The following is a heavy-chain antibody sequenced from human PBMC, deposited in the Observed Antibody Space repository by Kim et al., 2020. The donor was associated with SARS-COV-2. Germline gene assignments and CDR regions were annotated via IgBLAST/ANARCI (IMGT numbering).Heavy chain of an antibody. V-gene: IGHV3-15*01. CDR2: IKGKTDGGKT. CDR3: TTGISSSWYAFGY. CDR1: GFTFSNAW. Sequence: GGSLRLSCAASGFTFSNAWMSWVRQPPGMGLEWVGGIKGKTDGGKTAYAAPVKGRFTISRDDSKNTLYLQLNSLKTEDTAVYYCTTGISSSWYAFGYWGQGTLVTVSS. D-gene: IGHD6-13*01. J-gene: IGHJ4*02.